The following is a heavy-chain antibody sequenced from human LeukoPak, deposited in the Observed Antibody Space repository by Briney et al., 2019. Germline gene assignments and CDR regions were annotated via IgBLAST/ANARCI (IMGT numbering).Heavy chain of an antibody. CDR3: ARMYCSSTSCYHGWFDP. J-gene: IGHJ5*02. D-gene: IGHD2-2*01. Sequence: GSLRLSCAASGFTFSSYSMNWVRQAPGKGLEWIGSIYDSGSTYYNPSLKSRVTISVDTSKNQFSLKLSSVTAADTAVYYCARMYCSSTSCYHGWFDPWGQGTLVTVSS. V-gene: IGHV4-38-2*01. CDR2: IYDSGST. CDR1: GFTFSSYS.